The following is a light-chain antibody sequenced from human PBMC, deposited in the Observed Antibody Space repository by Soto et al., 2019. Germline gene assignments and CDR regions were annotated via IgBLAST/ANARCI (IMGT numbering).Light chain of an antibody. CDR2: KAS. J-gene: IGKJ1*01. Sequence: DIQMTQSPSTLSASVGDRVTITCRASQSISSWLAWYQQKPGKAPKLLIYKASSLESGVPSRFSGSGSGTEFTLTTSSLQPDHFATYYCQPYNSYPRTFVQGTKVEIK. CDR3: QPYNSYPRT. V-gene: IGKV1-5*03. CDR1: QSISSW.